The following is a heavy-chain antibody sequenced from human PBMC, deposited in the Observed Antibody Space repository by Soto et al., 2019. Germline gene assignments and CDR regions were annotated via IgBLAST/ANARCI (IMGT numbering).Heavy chain of an antibody. Sequence: ASVKVSCKASGYTFTSYAMHWVRQAPGQRLEWMGWINAGNGNTKYSQKFQGRVTITRDTSASTAYMELSSLRSEDTAVFYWLDSSGSDGMDVWGQGTTVTVSS. CDR2: INAGNGNT. CDR3: LDSSGSDGMDV. CDR1: GYTFTSYA. V-gene: IGHV1-3*01. D-gene: IGHD3-22*01. J-gene: IGHJ6*02.